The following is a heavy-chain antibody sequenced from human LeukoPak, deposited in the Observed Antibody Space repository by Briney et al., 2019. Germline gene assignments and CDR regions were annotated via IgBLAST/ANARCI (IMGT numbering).Heavy chain of an antibody. CDR2: ISVYNGNT. D-gene: IGHD3-16*02. CDR3: ARSSDDYVWGSYREPFDH. CDR1: GYSFSTYG. Sequence: GASVKVSCKASGYSFSTYGINWVRQAPGQGLEWMGWISVYNGNTSYAQKFQGRVTMTTDTSTTTADMELRILRSDDTAVYYCARSSDDYVWGSYREPFDHWGQGTLVTVSS. J-gene: IGHJ4*02. V-gene: IGHV1-18*01.